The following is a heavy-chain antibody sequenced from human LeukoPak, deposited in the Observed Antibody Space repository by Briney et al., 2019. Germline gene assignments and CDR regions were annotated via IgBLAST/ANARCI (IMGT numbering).Heavy chain of an antibody. Sequence: PGGSLRLSCAASGFTFRSYAMHWVRQAPGKGLERVAFIQYDGSSKYYADSVKGRFTISRDNSKDTLYLQMNSLRAEDTAVYYCAKDSSIAVAGKPQDIYYFDYWGQGTLVTVSS. CDR2: IQYDGSSK. D-gene: IGHD6-19*01. CDR1: GFTFRSYA. J-gene: IGHJ4*02. CDR3: AKDSSIAVAGKPQDIYYFDY. V-gene: IGHV3-30*02.